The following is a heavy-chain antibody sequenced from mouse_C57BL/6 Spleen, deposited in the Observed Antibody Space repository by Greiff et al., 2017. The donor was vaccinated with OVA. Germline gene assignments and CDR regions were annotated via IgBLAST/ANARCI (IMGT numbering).Heavy chain of an antibody. J-gene: IGHJ4*01. Sequence: QAQLQQPGAELVKPGASVKLSCKASGYTFTSYWMHWVKQRPGRGLEWIGRIYPNSGGTKYNEKFKSKATLTADKPSSAAYMQLSSLTAEDSAVYYCARSGGNYAMDYWGQGTSVTVSS. CDR3: ARSGGNYAMDY. V-gene: IGHV1-72*01. D-gene: IGHD3-1*01. CDR1: GYTFTSYW. CDR2: IYPNSGGT.